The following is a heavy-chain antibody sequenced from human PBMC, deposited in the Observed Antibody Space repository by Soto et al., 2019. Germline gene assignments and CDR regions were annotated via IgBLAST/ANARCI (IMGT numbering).Heavy chain of an antibody. CDR1: GDRVSRNSAA. CDR3: ARDPVAGFTAAGNYYYGMDV. V-gene: IGHV6-1*01. CDR2: TYYRSKWYN. Sequence: PSQTLSLTCAISGDRVSRNSAAWNWIRPSPSRGLEWLGRTYYRSKWYNDYAVSVKSRITINPDTSKNQFSLQLNSVTPEDTAVYYCARDPVAGFTAAGNYYYGMDVWGQGTTVTVSS. D-gene: IGHD6-13*01. J-gene: IGHJ6*02.